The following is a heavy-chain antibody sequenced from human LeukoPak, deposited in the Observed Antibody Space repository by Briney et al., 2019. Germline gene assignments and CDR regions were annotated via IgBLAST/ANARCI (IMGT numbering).Heavy chain of an antibody. CDR3: ARVEGITGTTSNWFDP. CDR1: GGSISSYY. CDR2: IYYSGST. V-gene: IGHV4-59*01. J-gene: IGHJ5*02. Sequence: SETLSLTCTVSGGSISSYYWSWIRQPPGKGLECIGYIYYSGSTNYNPSLKSRVTISVDTSKNQFSLKLSSVTAADTAVYYCARVEGITGTTSNWFDPWGQGTLVTVSS. D-gene: IGHD1-7*01.